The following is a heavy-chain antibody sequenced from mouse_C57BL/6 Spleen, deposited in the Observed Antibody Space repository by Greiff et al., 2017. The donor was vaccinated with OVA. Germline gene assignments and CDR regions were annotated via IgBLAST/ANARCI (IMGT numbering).Heavy chain of an antibody. CDR1: GYTFTSYD. V-gene: IGHV1-85*01. D-gene: IGHD3-3*01. J-gene: IGHJ2*01. CDR3: ARLRDSDYFDY. Sequence: VQLVESGPELVKPGASVKLSCKASGYTFTSYDLNWVKQRPGQGLEWIGGIYPRDGSTKYNEKFKGKAILTVDTSSSTAYMELHSLASEDSAVYVCARLRDSDYFDYWGQGTTLTVSS. CDR2: IYPRDGST.